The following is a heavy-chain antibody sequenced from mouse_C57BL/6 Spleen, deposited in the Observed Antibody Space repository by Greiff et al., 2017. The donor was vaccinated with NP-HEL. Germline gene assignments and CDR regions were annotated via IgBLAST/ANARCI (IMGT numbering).Heavy chain of an antibody. Sequence: QVQLQQSGAELVKPGASVKISCKASGYAFSSYWMNWVKQRPGKGLEWIGQIYPGDGDTNYNGKFKGKATLTADKSSSTAYMQRSSLTSEDSAVYFCARRGGSDYFDYWGQGTTLTVSS. D-gene: IGHD1-1*01. CDR3: ARRGGSDYFDY. J-gene: IGHJ2*01. V-gene: IGHV1-80*01. CDR1: GYAFSSYW. CDR2: IYPGDGDT.